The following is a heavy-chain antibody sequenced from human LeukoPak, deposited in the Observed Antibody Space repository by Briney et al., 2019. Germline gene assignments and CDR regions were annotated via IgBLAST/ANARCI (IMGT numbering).Heavy chain of an antibody. CDR2: ITSSGRYI. Sequence: GGSLRLSCAASGFTFSSYSMNWVRQAPGKGLEWVSSITSSGRYIYYADSVKGRFIISRDNAENSLYLQMDSLTAEDTAVYYCTRKGSQWDFLVDYWGQGTRVTVSP. D-gene: IGHD2/OR15-2a*01. CDR3: TRKGSQWDFLVDY. V-gene: IGHV3-21*01. CDR1: GFTFSSYS. J-gene: IGHJ4*02.